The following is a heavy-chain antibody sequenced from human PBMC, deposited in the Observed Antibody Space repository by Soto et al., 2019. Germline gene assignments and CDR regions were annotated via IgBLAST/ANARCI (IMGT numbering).Heavy chain of an antibody. CDR3: ARDFYTTVVTFPFDY. CDR1: GFTFSSYA. V-gene: IGHV3-30-3*01. D-gene: IGHD4-17*01. CDR2: ISYDGSNK. Sequence: ESGGGVVQPGRSLRLSCAASGFTFSSYAMHWVRQAPGKGLEWVAVISYDGSNKYYADSVKGRFTISRHNSKNTLYLQMNSLRAEDTAVYYCARDFYTTVVTFPFDYWGQGTLVTVSS. J-gene: IGHJ4*02.